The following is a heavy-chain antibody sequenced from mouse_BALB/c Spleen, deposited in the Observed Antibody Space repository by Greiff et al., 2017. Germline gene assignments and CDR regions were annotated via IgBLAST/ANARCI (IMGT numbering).Heavy chain of an antibody. CDR1: GYSITSGYY. J-gene: IGHJ4*01. CDR3: ARPTNAMDY. Sequence: EVKVEESGPGLVKPSQSLSLTCSVTGYSITSGYYWNWIRQFPGNKLEWMGYISYDGSNNYNPSLKNRISITRDTSKNQFFLKLNSVTTEDTATYYCARPTNAMDYWGQGTSVTVSS. CDR2: ISYDGSN. V-gene: IGHV3-6*02. D-gene: IGHD6-1*01.